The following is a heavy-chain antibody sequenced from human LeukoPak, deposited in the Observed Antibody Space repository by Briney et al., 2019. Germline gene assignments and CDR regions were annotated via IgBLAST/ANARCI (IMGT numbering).Heavy chain of an antibody. V-gene: IGHV4-34*01. J-gene: IGHJ6*04. Sequence: PSETLSLTCAVYGETFSDFHWSWIRQSLRKGREWIGEINHGGSTNYNPSLKSRVTISVDTSKNQFSLRLSSVTAADTAVYYCARVRVDVVRGARYGMDVWGKGTTVTVSS. D-gene: IGHD3-10*01. CDR3: ARVRVDVVRGARYGMDV. CDR2: INHGGST. CDR1: GETFSDFH.